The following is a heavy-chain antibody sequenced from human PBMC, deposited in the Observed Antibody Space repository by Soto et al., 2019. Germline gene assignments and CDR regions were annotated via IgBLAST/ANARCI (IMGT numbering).Heavy chain of an antibody. CDR2: GCYSGST. J-gene: IGHJ6*02. CDR1: GGSTSRGSYY. Sequence: KISETLSRTGTVSGGSTSRGSYYSSWMRQPPGKGLEGSGYGCYSGSTNYNPSLKSRVTISVDTSKNQFSLKLSSVPAADTAVYYCASGIAAAGTFYHYYGQDVWGQGTTVTVSS. D-gene: IGHD6-13*01. CDR3: ASGIAAAGTFYHYYGQDV. V-gene: IGHV4-61*01.